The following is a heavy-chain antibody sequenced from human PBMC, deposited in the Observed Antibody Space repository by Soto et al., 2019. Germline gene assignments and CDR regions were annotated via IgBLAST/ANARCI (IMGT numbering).Heavy chain of an antibody. J-gene: IGHJ6*03. V-gene: IGHV4-39*01. CDR1: GGSISSSIYY. D-gene: IGHD1-26*01. Sequence: PSETLSLTCTVSGGSISSSIYYWGWIRQPPGKGLEWIGSIYYSGSTYYNPSLKSRVTISVDTSKNQFSLKLSSVTAADTAVYYCARNYYLDYYYMDVWGKGTTVTVSS. CDR3: ARNYYLDYYYMDV. CDR2: IYYSGST.